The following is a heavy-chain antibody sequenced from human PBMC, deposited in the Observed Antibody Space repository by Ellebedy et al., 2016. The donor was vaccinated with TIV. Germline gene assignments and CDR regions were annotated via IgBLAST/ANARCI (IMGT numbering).Heavy chain of an antibody. V-gene: IGHV3-15*01. Sequence: GGSLRLXXAASGFTISSAWMSWVRQDPGQGLECIGLIKNKADGGTTVYAAPVKGRFTISRDDSKNTLYLQMNSLRTEDTAMYYCVTLGNPGYLNYWGQGTLVTVSS. J-gene: IGHJ4*02. CDR1: GFTISSAW. CDR2: IKNKADGGTT. D-gene: IGHD5-18*01. CDR3: VTLGNPGYLNY.